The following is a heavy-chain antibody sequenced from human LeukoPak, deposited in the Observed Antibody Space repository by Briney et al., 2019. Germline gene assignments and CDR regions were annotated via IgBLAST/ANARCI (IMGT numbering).Heavy chain of an antibody. CDR3: ARDRYYDSSGYIYFYGMDV. Sequence: ASVKVSCKASGYTFTNYGFSWGRQAPGQGLEWMGWMSVYNENTNYALKFQGRLTMTTDTSTSTAYMELWGLRSDDTAVYYCARDRYYDSSGYIYFYGMDVWGQGTTVTVSS. CDR1: GYTFTNYG. V-gene: IGHV1-18*01. J-gene: IGHJ6*02. CDR2: MSVYNENT. D-gene: IGHD3-22*01.